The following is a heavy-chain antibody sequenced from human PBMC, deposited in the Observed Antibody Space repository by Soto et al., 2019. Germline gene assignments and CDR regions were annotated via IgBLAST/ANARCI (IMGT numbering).Heavy chain of an antibody. CDR3: AIRTGQLAIISEFDVQWYLDX. CDR1: GYTFSDYY. CDR2: INPYSGGT. V-gene: IGHV1-2*07. Sequence: VSLNVSCNASGYTFSDYYVHWVRQAPGQGLEWVGCINPYSGGTNLANIFEGSVTLTDETSISTAYMELTSLRSYDTAVFYCAIRTGQLAIISEFDVQWYLDXWGRATFFPVSX. J-gene: IGHJ2*01. D-gene: IGHD2-2*01.